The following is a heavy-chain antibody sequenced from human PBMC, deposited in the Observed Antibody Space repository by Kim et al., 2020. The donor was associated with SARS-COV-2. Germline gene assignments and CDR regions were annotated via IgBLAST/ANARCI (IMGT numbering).Heavy chain of an antibody. CDR2: IYHSGST. V-gene: IGHV4-4*02. CDR1: GGSISSSNW. Sequence: SETLSLTCAVSGGSISSSNWWSWVRQPPGKGLEWIGEIYHSGSTNYNPSLKSRVTISVDKSKNQFSLKLSSVTAADTAVYYCARDWGLAVAGLTPVNYFDSWGQGTLVTVSS. CDR3: ARDWGLAVAGLTPVNYFDS. J-gene: IGHJ4*02. D-gene: IGHD6-19*01.